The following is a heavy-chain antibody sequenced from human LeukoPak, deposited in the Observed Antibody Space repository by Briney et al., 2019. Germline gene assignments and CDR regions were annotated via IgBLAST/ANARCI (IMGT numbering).Heavy chain of an antibody. CDR1: GFTFSDYS. CDR2: IRSNGGGT. D-gene: IGHD1-26*01. V-gene: IGHV3-64D*06. Sequence: GGSLRLSCSASGFTFSDYSMHWVRQAPGKGLEYVSAIRSNGGGTNYVDSVKGRFTISRDNSKNTLYLQMSSLRVEDTAVYYCVRLGGNDSDYWGQGTLVTVSS. J-gene: IGHJ4*02. CDR3: VRLGGNDSDY.